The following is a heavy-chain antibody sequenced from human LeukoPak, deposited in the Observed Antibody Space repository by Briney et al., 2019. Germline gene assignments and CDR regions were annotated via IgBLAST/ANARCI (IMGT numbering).Heavy chain of an antibody. J-gene: IGHJ4*02. Sequence: ASVKVSCKASGYTFTGYYMRWVRQAPGQGLEWMGRINPNYGGTNYAQNFQGRVTMTRDTSISTPYMELSRLRSDDTAIYYCARDRYSSSPGDFDYWGQGTLVTVSS. D-gene: IGHD6-6*01. V-gene: IGHV1-2*06. CDR2: INPNYGGT. CDR3: ARDRYSSSPGDFDY. CDR1: GYTFTGYY.